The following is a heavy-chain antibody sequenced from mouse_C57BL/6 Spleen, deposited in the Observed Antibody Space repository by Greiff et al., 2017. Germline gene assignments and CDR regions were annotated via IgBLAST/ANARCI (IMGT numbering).Heavy chain of an antibody. D-gene: IGHD1-1*01. CDR1: GYTFTDYN. Sequence: EVHLVESGPELVKPGASVKMSCKASGYTFTDYNMHWVKQSHGKSLEWIGYINPNNGGTSYNQKFKGKATLTVNKSSSTAYMELRSLTSEDSAVYYCARGDYYGRDYYAMDYWGQGTSVTVSS. CDR3: ARGDYYGRDYYAMDY. CDR2: INPNNGGT. V-gene: IGHV1-22*01. J-gene: IGHJ4*01.